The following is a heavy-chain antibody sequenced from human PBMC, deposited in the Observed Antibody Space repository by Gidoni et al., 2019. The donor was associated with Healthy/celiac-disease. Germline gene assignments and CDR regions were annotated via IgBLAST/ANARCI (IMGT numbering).Heavy chain of an antibody. V-gene: IGHV3-30-3*01. Sequence: QGQLVESGGGVVQPGRSLRLSGAATGFTFSSYAMHWVRQAPGKGLGWVAVISYDGSNKYYADSVKGRFTISRDNSKNTLYLQMNSLRAEDTAVYYCARSSIVGAYFDYWGQGTLVTVSS. CDR3: ARSSIVGAYFDY. D-gene: IGHD1-26*01. CDR2: ISYDGSNK. J-gene: IGHJ4*02. CDR1: GFTFSSYA.